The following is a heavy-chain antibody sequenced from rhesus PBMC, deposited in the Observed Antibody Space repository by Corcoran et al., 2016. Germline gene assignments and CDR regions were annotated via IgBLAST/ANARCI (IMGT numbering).Heavy chain of an antibody. CDR2: INGNSGTT. Sequence: QAQLQASGPGLVKPSETLPLTCAVSGGSSSSYWWSWVRHPPGMGLEWIGEINGNSGTTSYNPSLESRVTSSKDASKDHVSLNLKSVTAADTAVYYCARQEVVVTKGFDLWSQGILVTVSS. V-gene: IGHV4-80*01. J-gene: IGHJ4*01. CDR3: ARQEVVVTKGFDL. D-gene: IGHD3-16*01. CDR1: GGSSSSYW.